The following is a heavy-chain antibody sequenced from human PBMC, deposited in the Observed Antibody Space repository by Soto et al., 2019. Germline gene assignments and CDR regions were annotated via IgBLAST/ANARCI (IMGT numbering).Heavy chain of an antibody. D-gene: IGHD3-22*01. CDR3: ARHSPYYYDSSGYYYDGAFDI. J-gene: IGHJ3*02. Sequence: QVQLQESGPGLVKPSETLSLTCTVSGGSISSYYWSWIRQPPGKGLEWIGYIYYSGSTNYNPSLKRRVTLSVDTSKNQFSLKLSSVTAADTAVYYCARHSPYYYDSSGYYYDGAFDIWGQGTMVTVSS. CDR1: GGSISSYY. CDR2: IYYSGST. V-gene: IGHV4-59*08.